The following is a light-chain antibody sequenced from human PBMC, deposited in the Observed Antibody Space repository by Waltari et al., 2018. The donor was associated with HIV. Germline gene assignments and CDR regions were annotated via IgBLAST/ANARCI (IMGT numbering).Light chain of an antibody. J-gene: IGLJ2*01. CDR2: DVS. Sequence: SALTQPASVSGSPGQPTPISCTGTSSDVGGYNYVSWYQQHPGKAPKLMIYDVSNRPSGVSNRFSGSKSGNTASLTISGLQAEDEADYYCSSYTSSSIVVFGGGTKLTVL. CDR3: SSYTSSSIVV. V-gene: IGLV2-14*03. CDR1: SSDVGGYNY.